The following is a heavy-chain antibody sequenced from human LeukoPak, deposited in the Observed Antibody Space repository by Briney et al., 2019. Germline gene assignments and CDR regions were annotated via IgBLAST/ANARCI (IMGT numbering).Heavy chain of an antibody. CDR3: ARAVRSGSFPYYYYGMDV. CDR2: INSDGSST. D-gene: IGHD3-22*01. CDR1: GFTFSTYW. J-gene: IGHJ6*02. V-gene: IGHV3-74*01. Sequence: GGSLRLSCAASGFTFSTYWMYWVRQAPGKGLVWVSRINSDGSSTSYADSVKGRFTISRHNAKNTLFLQMSSLRAEDTAVYYCARAVRSGSFPYYYYGMDVWGQGTTVTVSS.